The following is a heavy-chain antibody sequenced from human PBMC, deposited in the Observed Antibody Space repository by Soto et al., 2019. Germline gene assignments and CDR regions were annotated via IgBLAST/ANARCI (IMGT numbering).Heavy chain of an antibody. CDR1: GDSISNYY. J-gene: IGHJ4*02. CDR2: IHYSGST. CDR3: ARQYGVRIDY. V-gene: IGHV4-59*01. Sequence: ASETLSLTCTVFGDSISNYYWIWIRQPPGKGLEWIGYIHYSGSTNYNPSFKSRVTISVDTSKNQFSLKLSSVTAADTAIYYCARQYGVRIDYWGQGTLVTVS. D-gene: IGHD2-8*01.